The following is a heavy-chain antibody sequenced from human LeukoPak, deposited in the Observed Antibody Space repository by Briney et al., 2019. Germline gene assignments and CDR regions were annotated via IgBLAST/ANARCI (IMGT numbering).Heavy chain of an antibody. Sequence: GGSLRLSCAASGFTFSSYAMHWVRQAPGKGLEWVAVISYDGSNKYYADSVKGRFTISRDNSKNTLYLQMNSLRAEDTAVYYCARDSGFRYCSSTSCYEYYFDYWGQGTLATVSS. V-gene: IGHV3-30*04. J-gene: IGHJ4*02. CDR1: GFTFSSYA. CDR3: ARDSGFRYCSSTSCYEYYFDY. CDR2: ISYDGSNK. D-gene: IGHD2-2*01.